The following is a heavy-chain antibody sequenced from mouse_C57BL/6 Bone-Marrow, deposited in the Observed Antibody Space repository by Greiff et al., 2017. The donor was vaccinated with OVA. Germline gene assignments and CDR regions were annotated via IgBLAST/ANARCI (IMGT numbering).Heavy chain of an antibody. CDR1: GFTFSDYG. CDR3: ASPGDDYDALFDY. J-gene: IGHJ2*01. V-gene: IGHV5-17*01. Sequence: EVNVVESGGGLVKPGGSLKLSCAASGFTFSDYGMHWVRQAPEKGLEWVAYISSGSSTIYYADTVKGRFTISRDNAKNTLFLQMTSLRSEDTAMYYCASPGDDYDALFDYWGQGTTLTVSS. CDR2: ISSGSSTI. D-gene: IGHD2-4*01.